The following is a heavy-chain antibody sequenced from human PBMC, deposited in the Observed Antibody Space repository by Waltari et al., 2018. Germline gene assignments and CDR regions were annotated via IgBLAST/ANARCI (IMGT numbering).Heavy chain of an antibody. CDR3: ARAFFRDGYNMFDF. D-gene: IGHD5-12*01. Sequence: QVQLQESGPGLVKPSETLSLTCTVSGGSIRSYYWTWIRQPPGRGLEWIGYIYYSGSTNYNPSLKSRVTISVDTSKNQFSLKLRSVTAADTAVYYCARAFFRDGYNMFDFWGLGTLVTVSS. J-gene: IGHJ4*02. V-gene: IGHV4-59*01. CDR1: GGSIRSYY. CDR2: IYYSGST.